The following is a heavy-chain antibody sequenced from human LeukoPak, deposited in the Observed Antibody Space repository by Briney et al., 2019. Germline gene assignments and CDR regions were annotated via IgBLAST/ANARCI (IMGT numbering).Heavy chain of an antibody. V-gene: IGHV3-66*01. Sequence: GGSLRLSCAASGFTVSSNYMSWVRQAPGKGLEWVSVIYSGGSTYYADSVKGRFTISRDNSKNTLYLQMNSLRAEDTAVYYCAREGLYCSSTSCYYYYGMDVWGQGTTVTVSS. J-gene: IGHJ6*02. D-gene: IGHD2-2*01. CDR3: AREGLYCSSTSCYYYYGMDV. CDR2: IYSGGST. CDR1: GFTVSSNY.